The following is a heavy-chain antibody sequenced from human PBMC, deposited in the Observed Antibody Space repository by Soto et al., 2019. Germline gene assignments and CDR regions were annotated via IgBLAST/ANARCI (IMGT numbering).Heavy chain of an antibody. CDR1: GFTFSSYG. J-gene: IGHJ4*02. CDR2: IWYDGSNK. CDR3: ARAPGKRDSSGSLDY. D-gene: IGHD3-22*01. Sequence: QVQLLESGGGVVQPGRSLRLSCAASGFTFSSYGMHWVRQAPGKGLEWVAVIWYDGSNKYYADSVKGRFTISRDNSKNTLYLQMNSLRAEDTAVYYCARAPGKRDSSGSLDYWGQGTLVTVSS. V-gene: IGHV3-33*01.